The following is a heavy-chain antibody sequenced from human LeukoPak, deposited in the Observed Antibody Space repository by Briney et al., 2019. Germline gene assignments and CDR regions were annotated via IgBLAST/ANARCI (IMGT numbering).Heavy chain of an antibody. D-gene: IGHD3-9*01. J-gene: IGHJ3*02. V-gene: IGHV3-13*04. CDR3: GRGGSTGDAFDM. Sequence: GGSLRLSYAAASFTFSIYDMHSVRQPTGKCLEWVSAISTAGDTYYPTSVKGRFTISRQNAKNCLYLQMNSLRGGATRVYYCGRGGSTGDAFDMWGQGTMVTVS. CDR1: SFTFSIYD. CDR2: ISTAGDT.